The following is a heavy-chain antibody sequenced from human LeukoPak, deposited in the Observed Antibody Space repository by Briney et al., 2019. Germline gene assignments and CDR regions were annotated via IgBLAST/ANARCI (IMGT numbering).Heavy chain of an antibody. CDR3: ARQYSYTVFGY. D-gene: IGHD5-18*01. V-gene: IGHV5-51*01. Sequence: GESLKISCKGSGYGSTSYWIGWVRQMPGEGLEWMGIIYPGDCDTRYSPSFQGQVTISADKSISTAYLQWSSLNASDTAMDYCARQYSYTVFGYWGQGTLVTVSS. J-gene: IGHJ4*02. CDR1: GYGSTSYW. CDR2: IYPGDCDT.